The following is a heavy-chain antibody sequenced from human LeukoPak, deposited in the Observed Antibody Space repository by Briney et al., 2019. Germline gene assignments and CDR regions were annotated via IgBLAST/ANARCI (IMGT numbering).Heavy chain of an antibody. Sequence: PSETLSLTCTVSGGSISSSSYYWAWIRQPPGKGLEWIGSIHYSGSTYHNPSLQSRVTISIDTSKNQFSLKLRFVTAADTAVYYCARYVLRLRIDYWGQGTLVTVSS. V-gene: IGHV4-39*07. CDR2: IHYSGST. CDR1: GGSISSSSYY. J-gene: IGHJ4*02. CDR3: ARYVLRLRIDY. D-gene: IGHD4-17*01.